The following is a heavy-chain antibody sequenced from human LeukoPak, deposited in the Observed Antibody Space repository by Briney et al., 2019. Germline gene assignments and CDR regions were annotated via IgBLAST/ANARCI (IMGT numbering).Heavy chain of an antibody. CDR1: EFTFSDYY. CDR3: ARGDKDFYYGLDV. J-gene: IGHJ6*02. Sequence: GESLRLSCVASEFTFSDYYMRWIRQAPGKGLEWVAYINNNGSTIYYADSVKGRFTISRDNAKNSMHLQMNSLRAEDTAVYYCARGDKDFYYGLDVWGQGTTVTVSS. D-gene: IGHD2-15*01. CDR2: INNNGSTI. V-gene: IGHV3-11*01.